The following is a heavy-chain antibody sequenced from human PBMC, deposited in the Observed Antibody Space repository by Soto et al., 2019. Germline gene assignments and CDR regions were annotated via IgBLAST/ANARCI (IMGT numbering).Heavy chain of an antibody. V-gene: IGHV3-15*01. CDR1: GFTFSRAI. CDR3: ATARRNNGNHYIFGVDL. D-gene: IGHD1-20*01. J-gene: IGHJ6*02. CDR2: IKKLSDGGKA. Sequence: PGGSLRLSCAASGFTFSRAIMNWVRQSPGKGLEWVGRIKKLSDGGKADYSSPVDGRFTISRDDSKSILYLQMNSLRADDTGIYYSATARRNNGNHYIFGVDLWGQGIXVTGSS.